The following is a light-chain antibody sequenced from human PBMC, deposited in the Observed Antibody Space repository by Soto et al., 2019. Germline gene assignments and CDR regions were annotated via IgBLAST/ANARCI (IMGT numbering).Light chain of an antibody. J-gene: IGKJ1*01. Sequence: IRMTQSPSSFSASTGDRVTITCRASQSISSWLAWYQQKPGKAPKLLIYDASSLESGVPSRFSGRGSGTEFTLTISSLQPDDFATYYCQQYNSYWTFGQGTKVDIK. CDR3: QQYNSYWT. CDR2: DAS. V-gene: IGKV1-5*01. CDR1: QSISSW.